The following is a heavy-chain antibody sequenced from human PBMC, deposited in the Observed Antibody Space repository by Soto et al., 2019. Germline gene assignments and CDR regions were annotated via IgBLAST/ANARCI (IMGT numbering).Heavy chain of an antibody. CDR3: ARDRTFYYDTTGYYPPSRNWYFEL. Sequence: EVQVLESGGDLVQPGGSLRLSCVASGFSFSNYAMSWVRQAPGKGLEWVSAIIGSGGSTYYADSVKGRFTISRDNSKNTLYLQMNSLRAEDTALYYCARDRTFYYDTTGYYPPSRNWYFELWGRGTLVTVSS. CDR1: GFSFSNYA. V-gene: IGHV3-23*01. CDR2: IIGSGGST. D-gene: IGHD3-22*01. J-gene: IGHJ2*01.